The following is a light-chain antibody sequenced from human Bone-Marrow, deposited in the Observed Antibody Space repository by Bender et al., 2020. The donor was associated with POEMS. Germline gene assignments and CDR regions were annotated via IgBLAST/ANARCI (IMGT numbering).Light chain of an antibody. CDR2: GNK. CDR1: STNLGSDYD. J-gene: IGLJ3*02. CDR3: QSFDISLGAWV. Sequence: QSVLTQPPSVSGAPGQRVTISCTGSSTNLGSDYDVHWYQQLPGTAPKLLVYGNKNRPSGVPDRFSGSKSVTSASLAITGLQAEDEADYYCQSFDISLGAWVFGGGTKLTVL. V-gene: IGLV1-40*01.